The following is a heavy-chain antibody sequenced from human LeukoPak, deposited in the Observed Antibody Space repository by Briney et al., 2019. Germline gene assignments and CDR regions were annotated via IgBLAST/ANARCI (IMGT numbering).Heavy chain of an antibody. J-gene: IGHJ4*02. CDR2: VYHSGST. V-gene: IGHV4-59*08. CDR3: ARLKMIRGAIIPNYFDY. Sequence: SETLTLTCTVSGDSTSSYYWSWIRQPPGKGLEYFGYVYHSGSTNYNPSLKSRVTISVDTSKNQFSLKLSSVTAADTAVYYCARLKMIRGAIIPNYFDYWGQGTLVTVSS. CDR1: GDSTSSYY. D-gene: IGHD3-10*01.